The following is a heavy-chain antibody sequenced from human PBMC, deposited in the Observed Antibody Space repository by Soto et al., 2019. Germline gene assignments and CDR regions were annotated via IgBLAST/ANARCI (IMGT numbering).Heavy chain of an antibody. J-gene: IGHJ5*02. CDR1: GASIRGSDYS. Sequence: SRTMSLTCTVSGASIRGSDYSWSWIRQPPGKGLEWIGYIYYSGSTYYNPSLKSRVTISVDTSKNPFSLKVRSVTAADAAVYYCARYSSNWYERYFDPCGQGTLVTXSS. D-gene: IGHD6-13*01. V-gene: IGHV4-30-4*01. CDR3: ARYSSNWYERYFDP. CDR2: IYYSGST.